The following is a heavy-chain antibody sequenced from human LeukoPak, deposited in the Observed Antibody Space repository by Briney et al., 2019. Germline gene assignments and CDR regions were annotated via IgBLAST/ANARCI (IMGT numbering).Heavy chain of an antibody. D-gene: IGHD1-14*01. V-gene: IGHV4-59*01. CDR3: ASLAPEPDAFDI. J-gene: IGHJ3*02. CDR1: GGSISRYY. Sequence: SQTLSLTCTVPGGSISRYYWSWIRQPPGKGLEWIGYIYYSGSTNYNPSLKSRVTISVDTSKNQFSLNLTSVTAADTAVYYCASLAPEPDAFDIWGQGTMVTVSS. CDR2: IYYSGST.